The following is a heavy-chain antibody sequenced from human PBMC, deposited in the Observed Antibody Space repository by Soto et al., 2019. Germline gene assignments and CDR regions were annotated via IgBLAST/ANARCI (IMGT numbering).Heavy chain of an antibody. CDR3: ARDLEDSYSSSWSDWFDP. J-gene: IGHJ5*02. CDR1: GYTFTSYG. V-gene: IGHV1-18*01. D-gene: IGHD6-13*01. CDR2: ISAYNGNT. Sequence: VASVKVSCKASGYTFTSYGISWVRQAPGQRLEWMGWISAYNGNTNYAQKLQGRVTMTTDTSTSTAYMELRSLRSDDTAVYYFARDLEDSYSSSWSDWFDPWGQGTLVTVSS.